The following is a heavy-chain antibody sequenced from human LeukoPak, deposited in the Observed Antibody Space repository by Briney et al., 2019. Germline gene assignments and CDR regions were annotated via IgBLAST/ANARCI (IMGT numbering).Heavy chain of an antibody. J-gene: IGHJ3*02. CDR2: IKQDGGEK. D-gene: IGHD3-9*01. V-gene: IGHV3-7*01. CDR1: GFTFSSYW. CDR3: ARDLLNYDILTGYYNPQGAFDI. Sequence: GGSLRLSCAASGFTFSSYWMSWVRQAPGKGLEWVANIKQDGGEKYYVDSVKGRFTISRDNAKNSLYLQMNSLRAEDTAVYYCARDLLNYDILTGYYNPQGAFDIWGQGTMVTVSS.